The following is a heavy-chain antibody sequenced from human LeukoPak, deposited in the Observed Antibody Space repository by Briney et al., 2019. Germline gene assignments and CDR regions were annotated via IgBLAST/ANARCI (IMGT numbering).Heavy chain of an antibody. CDR2: IYYSGST. CDR1: GGSISSGDYY. Sequence: PSQTLSLTCTVSGGSISSGDYYWSWIRQPPGKGLEWIGYIYYSGSTYYNPSLKSRVTISVDTSKNQFSLKLSSVTAADTAVYYRASYCSSTSCYDFRDYWGQGTLVTVSS. D-gene: IGHD2-2*01. J-gene: IGHJ4*02. V-gene: IGHV4-30-4*01. CDR3: ASYCSSTSCYDFRDY.